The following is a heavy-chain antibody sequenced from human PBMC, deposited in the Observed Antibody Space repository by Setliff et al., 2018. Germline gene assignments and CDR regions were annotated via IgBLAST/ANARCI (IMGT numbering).Heavy chain of an antibody. V-gene: IGHV3-74*01. Sequence: PGGSLRLSCGASGFTFSKYWMYWVRQVPGKGLVWVSRINGDGTITNYADSVKGRFTISRDNAKNSLSLQMDSLRAEDTAVYYCSWSLNYWGQGTLVTVS. J-gene: IGHJ4*02. CDR1: GFTFSKYW. CDR3: SWSLNY. D-gene: IGHD3-10*01. CDR2: INGDGTIT.